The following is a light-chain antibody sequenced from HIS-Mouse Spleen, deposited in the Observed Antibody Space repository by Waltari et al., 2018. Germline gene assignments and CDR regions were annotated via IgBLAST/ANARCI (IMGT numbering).Light chain of an antibody. Sequence: SYELTQPPSVSVSPGQTASITCSGDTLGDQYPCGNQQTPGQSPVLVIYQDSKRPSGIPERFSGSNSGNTATLTISGTQAMDEADYYCQAWDSSTANVVFGGGTKLTVL. J-gene: IGLJ2*01. CDR2: QDS. CDR3: QAWDSSTANVV. CDR1: TLGDQY. V-gene: IGLV3-1*01.